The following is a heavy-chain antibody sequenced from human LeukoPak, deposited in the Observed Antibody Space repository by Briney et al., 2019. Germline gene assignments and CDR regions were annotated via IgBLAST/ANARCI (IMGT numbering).Heavy chain of an antibody. CDR1: GGSISSSSYY. V-gene: IGHV4-39*07. CDR3: ARASYSYDINGWVPFDY. Sequence: SETLSLTCTVSGGSISSSSYYWGWIRQPPGKGLEWFGSIYYSGSTYYNPSLKSRVTISGDTSKNQFSLRLSSVTAADTAVYYCARASYSYDINGWVPFDYWGQGTLVTVSS. CDR2: IYYSGST. D-gene: IGHD3-22*01. J-gene: IGHJ4*02.